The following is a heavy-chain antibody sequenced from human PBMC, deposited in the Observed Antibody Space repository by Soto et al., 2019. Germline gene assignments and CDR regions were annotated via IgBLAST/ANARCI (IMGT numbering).Heavy chain of an antibody. D-gene: IGHD3-16*01. V-gene: IGHV3-53*05. J-gene: IGHJ6*02. CDR2: IYSGGST. CDR1: GFTVSSNY. Sequence: GGSLRLSCAASGFTVSSNYMSWVRQAPGKGLEWVSVIYSGGSTYYADSVKGRFTISRDNSKTLYLQMNSLRREDTAVYYCAKDGGAGNFYYYGADVWGQGTTVTVSS. CDR3: AKDGGAGNFYYYGADV.